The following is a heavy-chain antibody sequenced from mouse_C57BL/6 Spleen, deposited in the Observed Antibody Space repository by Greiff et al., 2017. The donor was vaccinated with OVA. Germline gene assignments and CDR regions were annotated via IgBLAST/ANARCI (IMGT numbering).Heavy chain of an antibody. D-gene: IGHD1-1*01. Sequence: QVQLQQPGAELVRPGSSVKLSCKASGYTFTSYWMDWVKQRPGQGLEWIGNIYPSDSETNYNQKFTDKATLTVDKSSSTAYMQLSSLTSEDSAVYYCARRENYYGSSGLAYWGQGTLVTVSA. CDR3: ARRENYYGSSGLAY. CDR2: IYPSDSET. V-gene: IGHV1-61*01. J-gene: IGHJ3*01. CDR1: GYTFTSYW.